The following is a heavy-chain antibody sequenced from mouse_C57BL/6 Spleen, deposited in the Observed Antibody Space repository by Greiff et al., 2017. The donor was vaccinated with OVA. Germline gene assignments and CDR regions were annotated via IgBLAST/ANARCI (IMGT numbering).Heavy chain of an antibody. CDR1: GYTFTSYW. J-gene: IGHJ3*01. V-gene: IGHV1-50*01. Sequence: QVQLQQSGAELVKPGASVKLSCKASGYTFTSYWMQWVKQRPGQGLEWIGEIDPSDSYTTYNQKFKGKATLTVDTSSSTAYMQLSSLTSEDSAVYYCARVYDGYLAWFAYWGQGTLVTVSA. CDR2: IDPSDSYT. D-gene: IGHD2-3*01. CDR3: ARVYDGYLAWFAY.